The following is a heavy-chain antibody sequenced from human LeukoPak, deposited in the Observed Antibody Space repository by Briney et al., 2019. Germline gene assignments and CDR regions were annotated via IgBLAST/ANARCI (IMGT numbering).Heavy chain of an antibody. Sequence: SETLSLTCTVSGGSISSSSYYWGWIRQPPGKGLEWIGSIYYSGSTYYNPSLKSRVTISVDTSKNQFSLKLSSVTAADTAVYYCASMSIAVAGSLSAFDIWGQGTMVTVSS. V-gene: IGHV4-39*01. CDR3: ASMSIAVAGSLSAFDI. CDR1: GGSISSSSYY. D-gene: IGHD6-19*01. CDR2: IYYSGST. J-gene: IGHJ3*02.